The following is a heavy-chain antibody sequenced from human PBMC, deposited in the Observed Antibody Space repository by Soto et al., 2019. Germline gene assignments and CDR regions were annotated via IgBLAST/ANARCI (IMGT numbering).Heavy chain of an antibody. V-gene: IGHV3-48*03. CDR3: ATLYYDFWSGPYYYYGMDV. J-gene: IGHJ6*02. CDR1: GFTFSSYE. Sequence: GGSLGLSCAASGFTFSSYEMNWVRQAPGKGLEWLSYISSSGSTIYYADSVKGRFTISRDNAKNSLYLQMNSLRAEDTAVYYCATLYYDFWSGPYYYYGMDVWGQGTTVTVSS. D-gene: IGHD3-3*01. CDR2: ISSSGSTI.